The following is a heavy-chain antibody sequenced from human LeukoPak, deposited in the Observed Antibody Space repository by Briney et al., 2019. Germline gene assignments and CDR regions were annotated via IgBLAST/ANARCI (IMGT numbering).Heavy chain of an antibody. Sequence: PSETLCLTCTVSGSMYNYYWSWIRQPPGKGREWIGYIHYNGITNYNPSLKSRVTMSLDTSKNQVSLQWNSVTAADTAVYYCARHISSGGTYAHFDYWGQGTLVTVSS. J-gene: IGHJ4*02. CDR2: IHYNGIT. D-gene: IGHD1-26*01. CDR1: GSMYNYY. V-gene: IGHV4-59*08. CDR3: ARHISSGGTYAHFDY.